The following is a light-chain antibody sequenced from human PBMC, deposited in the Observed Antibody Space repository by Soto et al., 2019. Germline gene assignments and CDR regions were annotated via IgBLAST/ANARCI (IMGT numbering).Light chain of an antibody. Sequence: QSALTQPASVSGSPGQSITISCTGTSSDVGGYNYVSWYQHHPGKAPKLMIYDVSIRPSGVSNRFSGYKSDNTASLTISGLQDEDEADDYCSSYKSSSTLGVFGTGTKLTVL. V-gene: IGLV2-14*03. CDR2: DVS. CDR1: SSDVGGYNY. CDR3: SSYKSSSTLGV. J-gene: IGLJ1*01.